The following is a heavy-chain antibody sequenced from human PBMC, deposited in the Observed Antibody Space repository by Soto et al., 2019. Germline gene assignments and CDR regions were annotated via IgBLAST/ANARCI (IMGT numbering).Heavy chain of an antibody. V-gene: IGHV3-33*01. Sequence: GGSLRLSCAASGFTFGSYGMHWVRQAPGKGLEWVAVIWYDGSNKYYADSVKGRFTISRDNSKNTLNLQMNSLSAEDTAVYYCAREATVVVAATGNYGMDVWGQGTTVTVAS. CDR1: GFTFGSYG. CDR2: IWYDGSNK. J-gene: IGHJ6*02. CDR3: AREATVVVAATGNYGMDV. D-gene: IGHD2-15*01.